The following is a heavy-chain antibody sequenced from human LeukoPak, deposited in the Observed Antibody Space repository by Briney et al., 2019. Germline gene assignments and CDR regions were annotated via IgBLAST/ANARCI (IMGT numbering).Heavy chain of an antibody. J-gene: IGHJ1*01. CDR3: AKGRDSSGRQYFQH. D-gene: IGHD3-22*01. V-gene: IGHV3-48*01. CDR2: ISSGSSTK. CDR1: GFTFSSHS. Sequence: PGGSLRLSCAASGFTFSSHSMNWVRQAPGKGLEWVSYISSGSSTKYYADSVKGRFTISRDNSMNTLYLQMNSLRAEDTAVYFCAKGRDSSGRQYFQHWGQGTLVTVSS.